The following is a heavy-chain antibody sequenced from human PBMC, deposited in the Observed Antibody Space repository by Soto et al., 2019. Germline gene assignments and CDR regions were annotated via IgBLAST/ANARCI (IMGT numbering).Heavy chain of an antibody. V-gene: IGHV3-13*01. CDR1: GFTFSSYD. CDR3: AREKLRGNYYYGMDV. J-gene: IGHJ6*02. CDR2: IGTAGDT. D-gene: IGHD2-15*01. Sequence: EVQLVESGGGLVQPGGSLRLSCAASGFTFSSYDMHWVRQATGKGLEWVSAIGTAGDTYYPGSVKGRFTISRENAKNSLYLQMNSLRAGDTAVYYCAREKLRGNYYYGMDVWGQGTTVTVSS.